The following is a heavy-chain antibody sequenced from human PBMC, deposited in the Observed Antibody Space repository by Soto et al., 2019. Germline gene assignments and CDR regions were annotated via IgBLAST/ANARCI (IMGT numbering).Heavy chain of an antibody. J-gene: IGHJ6*02. V-gene: IGHV1-69*01. CDR1: GGTFSSYA. CDR3: ASGGDIVVVPAAELYYYYYGMDV. Sequence: QVQLVQSGAEVKKPGSSVKVSCKASGGTFSSYAISWVRQAPGQGLEWMGGIIPIFGTANYAQKFQGRVTITADESTSTAYMELSSLRSEDTAVYYCASGGDIVVVPAAELYYYYYGMDVWGQGTTGTVSS. D-gene: IGHD2-2*01. CDR2: IIPIFGTA.